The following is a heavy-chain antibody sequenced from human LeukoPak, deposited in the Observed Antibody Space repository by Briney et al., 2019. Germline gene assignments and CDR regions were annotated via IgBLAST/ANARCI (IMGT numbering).Heavy chain of an antibody. CDR1: GGTFSSYA. D-gene: IGHD2-2*01. CDR3: ARDLGIVVVPAALDY. CDR2: IIPILGIA. Sequence: SVKVSRKASGGTFSSYAISWVRQAPGQGLEWMGRIIPILGIANYAQKFQGRVTITADKSTSTAYMELSSLRSEDTAVYYCARDLGIVVVPAALDYWGQGTLVTVSS. J-gene: IGHJ4*02. V-gene: IGHV1-69*04.